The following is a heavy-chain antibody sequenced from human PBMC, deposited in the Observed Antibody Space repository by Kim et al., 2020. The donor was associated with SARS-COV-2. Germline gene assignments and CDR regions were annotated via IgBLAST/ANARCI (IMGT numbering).Heavy chain of an antibody. CDR2: ISSSGSTI. V-gene: IGHV3-48*03. CDR1: GFTFSSYE. D-gene: IGHD5-18*01. CDR3: ARDGVQLWRGYDY. J-gene: IGHJ4*02. Sequence: GGSLRLSCAASGFTFSSYEMNWVRQAPGKGLEWVSYISSSGSTIYYADSVKGRFTISRDNAKNSLYLQMNSLRAEDTAVYYCARDGVQLWRGYDYWGQGTLVTVSS.